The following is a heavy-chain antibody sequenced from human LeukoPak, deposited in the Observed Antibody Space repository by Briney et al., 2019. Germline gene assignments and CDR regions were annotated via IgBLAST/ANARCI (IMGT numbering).Heavy chain of an antibody. CDR3: ARPYGDRDY. J-gene: IGHJ4*02. Sequence: PSETLSLTCDVFGGSFSGYYWSWIRQPPGKGLEWIGEINHSGSTNYNPSLKSRVTISVDTSKNQFSLRLSSVTAADTAVHYCARPYGDRDYWGQGTLVTVSS. CDR1: GGSFSGYY. V-gene: IGHV4-34*01. CDR2: INHSGST. D-gene: IGHD4-17*01.